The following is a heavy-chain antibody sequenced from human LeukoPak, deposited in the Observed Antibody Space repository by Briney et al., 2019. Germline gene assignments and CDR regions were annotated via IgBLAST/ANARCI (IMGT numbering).Heavy chain of an antibody. Sequence: GGSLRLSCAASGFTFSSYWMSWVRQAPGKGLEWVANIKQDGSEKYYVDSVKGRFTISRDNAKNSLYLQMNSPRAEDTAVYYCARLEAVAGTDFDYWGQGTLVTVSS. CDR3: ARLEAVAGTDFDY. V-gene: IGHV3-7*01. D-gene: IGHD6-19*01. J-gene: IGHJ4*02. CDR1: GFTFSSYW. CDR2: IKQDGSEK.